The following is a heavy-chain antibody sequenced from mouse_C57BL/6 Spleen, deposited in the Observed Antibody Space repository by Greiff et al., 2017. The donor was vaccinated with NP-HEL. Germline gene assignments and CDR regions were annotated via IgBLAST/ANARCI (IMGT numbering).Heavy chain of an antibody. CDR2: IRNKANGYTT. CDR1: GFTFTDYY. J-gene: IGHJ4*01. V-gene: IGHV7-3*01. Sequence: EVKLQESGGGLVQPGGSLSLSCAASGFTFTDYYMSWVRQPPGKALEWLGFIRNKANGYTTEYSASVKGRFTISRDNSQSILYLQMSALRAEDSATYYCARYAYYYGSSYAMDYWGQGTSVTVSS. D-gene: IGHD1-1*01. CDR3: ARYAYYYGSSYAMDY.